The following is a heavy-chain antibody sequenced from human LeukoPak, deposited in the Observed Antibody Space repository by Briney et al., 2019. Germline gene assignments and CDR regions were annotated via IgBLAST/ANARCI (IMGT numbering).Heavy chain of an antibody. J-gene: IGHJ4*02. V-gene: IGHV3-23*01. CDR3: AKEAKYCSSTSCYTGLDY. Sequence: GGSLRLSCAASGFTFSSYAMSWVRQAPGKGLEWVSAISGSGGSTYYADSVKGRFTISRDNSKNPLYLQMNSLRAEDTAVYYCAKEAKYCSSTSCYTGLDYWGQGTLVTVSS. CDR2: ISGSGGST. D-gene: IGHD2-2*02. CDR1: GFTFSSYA.